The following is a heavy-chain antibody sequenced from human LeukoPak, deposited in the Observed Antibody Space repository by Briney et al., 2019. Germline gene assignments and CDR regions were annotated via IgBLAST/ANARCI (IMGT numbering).Heavy chain of an antibody. CDR1: GGSISSGSHY. D-gene: IGHD6-13*01. V-gene: IGHV4-61*02. CDR3: ARRAAAGRGNYYYYMDV. CDR2: IYTSGST. J-gene: IGHJ6*03. Sequence: SETLSLTCTVSGGSISSGSHYWSWIRQPAGKGLEWIGRIYTSGSTNYNPSLKSRVTISVDTSKNQFSLKLSSVTAADTAVYYCARRAAAGRGNYYYYMDVWGKGTTVTVSS.